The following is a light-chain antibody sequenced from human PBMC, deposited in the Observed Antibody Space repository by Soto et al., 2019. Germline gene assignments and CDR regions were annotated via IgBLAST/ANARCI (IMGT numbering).Light chain of an antibody. J-gene: IGLJ1*01. CDR3: GTWDSSLSGV. CDR1: SSNIRNNY. Sequence: QSVLTQPPSVSAAPGQKVTISCSGSSSNIRNNYVSWYQQLPGTAPKLLIYENNKRPSGIPDRFSGSKSGTSATLGITGLQTGDEADYYCGTWDSSLSGVFGTGTKVTVL. V-gene: IGLV1-51*02. CDR2: ENN.